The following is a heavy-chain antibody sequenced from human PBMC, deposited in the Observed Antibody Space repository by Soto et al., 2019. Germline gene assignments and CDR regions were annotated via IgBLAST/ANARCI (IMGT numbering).Heavy chain of an antibody. J-gene: IGHJ2*01. Sequence: SETMCLTCAVYGGYISGYYWTWIRQPPGTGLEWIGEINHSGSTNYNPSLKSRVTISVDTSKNQFSLKLTSVTAADTAVYYCARGTDTWFFGLWGRGTLVTVSS. CDR3: ARGTDTWFFGL. CDR2: INHSGST. V-gene: IGHV4-34*01. D-gene: IGHD3-9*01. CDR1: GGYISGYY.